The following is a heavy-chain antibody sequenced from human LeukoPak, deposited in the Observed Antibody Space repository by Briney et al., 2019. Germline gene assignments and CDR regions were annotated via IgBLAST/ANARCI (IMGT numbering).Heavy chain of an antibody. CDR1: GAPFRNFY. Sequence: SETLSLTCAVSGAPFRNFYWTWIRQTPDKGLEWIGRINHGGLTKFNPSLNSRVTMSVDTPKSQFTLKLSSVTAADTAVYYCARGPVQLERRTNYYYYYGMDVWGQGTTVTVSS. V-gene: IGHV4-34*01. CDR2: INHGGLT. D-gene: IGHD1-1*01. CDR3: ARGPVQLERRTNYYYYYGMDV. J-gene: IGHJ6*02.